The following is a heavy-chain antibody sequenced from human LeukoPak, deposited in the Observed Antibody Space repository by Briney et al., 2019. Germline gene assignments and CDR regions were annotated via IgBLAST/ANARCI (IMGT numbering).Heavy chain of an antibody. CDR3: ARGASDIVAEGYFDY. D-gene: IGHD5-12*01. V-gene: IGHV4-39*01. CDR2: IYYSGST. J-gene: IGHJ4*02. CDR1: GGSISSSSYY. Sequence: PSETLSLTCTVSGGSISSSSYYWGWIRQPPGKGLEWIGSIYYSGSTYYNPSLKSRVTISVDTSKNQFSLKLSSVTAADTAVCYCARGASDIVAEGYFDYWGQGTLVTVSS.